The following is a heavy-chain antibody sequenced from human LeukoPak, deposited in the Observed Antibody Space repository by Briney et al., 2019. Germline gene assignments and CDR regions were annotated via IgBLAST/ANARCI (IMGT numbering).Heavy chain of an antibody. J-gene: IGHJ5*02. D-gene: IGHD3-3*01. CDR3: ARGGQDDFWSGYYPGNWFDP. CDR2: IYTSGST. CDR1: GGSISSSSYY. Sequence: SETLSLTCTVSGGSISSSSYYWGWIRQPAGKGLEWIGRIYTSGSTNYNPSLKSRVTISVDTSKNQFSLKLSSVTAADTAVYYCARGGQDDFWSGYYPGNWFDPWGQRTLVTVSS. V-gene: IGHV4-61*02.